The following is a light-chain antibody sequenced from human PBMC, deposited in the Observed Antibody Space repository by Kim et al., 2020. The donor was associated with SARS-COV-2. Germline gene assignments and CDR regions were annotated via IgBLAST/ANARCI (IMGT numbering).Light chain of an antibody. V-gene: IGKV3-20*01. CDR1: QSVSSSY. Sequence: SQGERATLSGRASQSVSSSYLAWYQQKPGQAPRLLIYGASSRATGIPDRFSGSGSGTDFTLTISRLEPEDFAVYYCQQYGSSWLTFGGGTKVDIK. CDR2: GAS. J-gene: IGKJ4*01. CDR3: QQYGSSWLT.